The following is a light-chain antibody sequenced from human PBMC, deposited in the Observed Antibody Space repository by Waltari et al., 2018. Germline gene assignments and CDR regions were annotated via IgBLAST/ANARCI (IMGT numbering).Light chain of an antibody. CDR1: SSNIGNNY. Sequence: QSVLTQPPSVSAAPGQRVTISCSGGSSNIGNNYVSWYRQFPGTAPKLLIHEDNERPSGVPGRFSGSKSGTSATLDITGLQAGDEADYYCGTWDSSLSGAVFGGGTHLTVL. CDR3: GTWDSSLSGAV. CDR2: EDN. J-gene: IGLJ7*01. V-gene: IGLV1-51*02.